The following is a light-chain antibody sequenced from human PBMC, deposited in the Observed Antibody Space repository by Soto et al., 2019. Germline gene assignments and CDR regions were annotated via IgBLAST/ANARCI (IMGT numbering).Light chain of an antibody. Sequence: QAVVTQEPSLTVSPRGTVTLTCGSSTGAVIGTHYPYWFQQKPGQVPRTLIYDMTNKYSWTPARFSGSLLGAKAALTLSGAQPDDEAEYFCLLAYGETRLCGGGTKLTVL. CDR3: LLAYGETRL. CDR1: TGAVIGTHY. V-gene: IGLV7-46*01. CDR2: DMT. J-gene: IGLJ3*02.